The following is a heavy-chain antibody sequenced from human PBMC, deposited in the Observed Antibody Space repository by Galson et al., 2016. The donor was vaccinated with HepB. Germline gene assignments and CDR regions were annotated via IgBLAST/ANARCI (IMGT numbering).Heavy chain of an antibody. V-gene: IGHV3-66*01. CDR1: GFTVSSNC. J-gene: IGHJ6*02. CDR3: ARDPPGVPDFALDV. CDR2: ICDGGRA. D-gene: IGHD3-10*01. Sequence: SLRLSCAASGFTVSSNCMSWVRQAPGKGLEWVSLICDGGRAYYTDSVKARFTIPRDNSKNTLYLQMNNLRPEDTAVYFFARDPPGVPDFALDVCGQGTTVTVSS.